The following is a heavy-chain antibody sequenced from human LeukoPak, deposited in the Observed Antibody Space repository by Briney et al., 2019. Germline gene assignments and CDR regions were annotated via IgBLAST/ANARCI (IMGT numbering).Heavy chain of an antibody. CDR1: GCTMSCHY. CDR2: ADYSGST. CDR3: AKHLTNAYYDMSWFDP. J-gene: IGHJ5*02. Sequence: KPSETLSFTCSVSGCTMSCHYWSWIRQRPGKGLKGIVNADYSGSTNYSPSIKNRVTISVDRSKNQFSLKLNSVTAADTAVYYCAKHLTNAYYDMSWFDPWGQGTLVTVSS. V-gene: IGHV4-59*11. D-gene: IGHD3-22*01.